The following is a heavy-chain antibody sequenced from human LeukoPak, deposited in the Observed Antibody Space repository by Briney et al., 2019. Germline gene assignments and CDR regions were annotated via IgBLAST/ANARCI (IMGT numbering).Heavy chain of an antibody. Sequence: GGSLRLSCAASGFTFSSYGTHWVRQAPGKGREWVAVISYDGSNKYYADSVKGRFTISSDNSKNTLYLQMNSLRAEDTAVYYCAGTAALFDYWGQGTLVTVSS. CDR1: GFTFSSYG. D-gene: IGHD6-13*01. CDR2: ISYDGSNK. V-gene: IGHV3-30*03. CDR3: AGTAALFDY. J-gene: IGHJ4*02.